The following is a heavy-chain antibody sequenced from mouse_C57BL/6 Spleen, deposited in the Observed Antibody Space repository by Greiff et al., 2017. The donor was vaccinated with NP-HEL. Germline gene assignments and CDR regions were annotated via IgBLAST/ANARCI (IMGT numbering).Heavy chain of an antibody. D-gene: IGHD1-2*01. J-gene: IGHJ1*03. CDR3: ARGLLRLLDV. V-gene: IGHV14-2*01. CDR2: IDPEDGET. CDR1: GFNIKDYY. Sequence: VQLKQSGAELVKPGASVKLSCTASGFNIKDYYMHWVKQRTEQGLEWIGRIDPEDGETKYAPKFQGKATFTADTSSNTAYMQLSSLTTEDSAIYYCARGLLRLLDVWGTGTTVTVSS.